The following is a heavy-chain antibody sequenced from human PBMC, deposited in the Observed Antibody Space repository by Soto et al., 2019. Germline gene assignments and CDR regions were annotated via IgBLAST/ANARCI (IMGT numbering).Heavy chain of an antibody. CDR3: ARAPVVVVAAGDWYFDL. CDR1: GGSISSGGYY. Sequence: SETLSLTCTVSGGSISSGGYYWSWIRQHPGKGLEWIGYIYYSGSTNYNPSLKSRVTISVDTSKNQFSLKLSSVTAADTAVYYCARAPVVVVAAGDWYFDLWGRGTLVTVSS. D-gene: IGHD2-15*01. CDR2: IYYSGST. J-gene: IGHJ2*01. V-gene: IGHV4-31*03.